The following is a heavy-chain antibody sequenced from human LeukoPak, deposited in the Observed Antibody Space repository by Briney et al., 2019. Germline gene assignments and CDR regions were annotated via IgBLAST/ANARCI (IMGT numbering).Heavy chain of an antibody. Sequence: GGSLRLSCVASGFSFNNYRMTWVRQAPGKGLEWVANIKQDGSEKQYVDSVKGRFAISRDNAKKSLYLQINTLRAEDTAVYYCARENPVVPIYYYGMDVWGQGTTVTVSS. V-gene: IGHV3-7*03. D-gene: IGHD4-23*01. CDR3: ARENPVVPIYYYGMDV. J-gene: IGHJ6*02. CDR2: IKQDGSEK. CDR1: GFSFNNYR.